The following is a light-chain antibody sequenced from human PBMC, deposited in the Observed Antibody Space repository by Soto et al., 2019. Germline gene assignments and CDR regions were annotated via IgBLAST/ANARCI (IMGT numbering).Light chain of an antibody. CDR3: SSYAGSNNVV. CDR1: SSDIGDYTY. V-gene: IGLV2-8*01. J-gene: IGLJ3*02. CDR2: EVS. Sequence: QSALTQPPSASGSPGQSVTISCTGTSSDIGDYTYVSWYQQHPGKAPKFIIYEVSKRPSGVPDRFSGSKSGNTASLTISGLLAEDEADYYCSSYAGSNNVVFGGGTKVTVL.